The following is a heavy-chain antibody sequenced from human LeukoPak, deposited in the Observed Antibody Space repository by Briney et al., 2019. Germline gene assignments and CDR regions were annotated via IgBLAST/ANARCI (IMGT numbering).Heavy chain of an antibody. CDR1: GGSFSGYY. D-gene: IGHD3-3*01. CDR3: ARGSSGVVSYYYGMDV. Sequence: SETLSLTCAVYGGSFSGYYWSWIRQPPGKGLEWIGEINHSGSTNYNPSLKSRVTISVDTSKDQLSLKLSSVTAADTAVYYCARGSSGVVSYYYGMDVWGQGTTVTVSS. V-gene: IGHV4-34*01. J-gene: IGHJ6*02. CDR2: INHSGST.